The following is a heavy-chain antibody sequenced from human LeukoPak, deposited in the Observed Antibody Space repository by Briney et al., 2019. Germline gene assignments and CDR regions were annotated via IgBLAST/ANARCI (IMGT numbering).Heavy chain of an antibody. D-gene: IGHD6-13*01. V-gene: IGHV4-59*08. CDR1: GGSISSYY. J-gene: IGHJ4*02. CDR3: ARRVGYSSSWYYFDY. Sequence: NPSETLCLTCTVSGGSISSYYWSWIRQPPGKGLEWIGYIYYSGSTNYNPSLKSRVTISVDTSKNQFSLKLSSVTAADTAVYYCARRVGYSSSWYYFDYWGQGTLVTVSS. CDR2: IYYSGST.